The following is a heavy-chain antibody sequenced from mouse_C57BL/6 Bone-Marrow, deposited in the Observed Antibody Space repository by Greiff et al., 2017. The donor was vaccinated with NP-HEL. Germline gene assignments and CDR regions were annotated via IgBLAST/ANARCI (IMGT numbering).Heavy chain of an antibody. V-gene: IGHV5-9*04. CDR1: GFTFSSYT. D-gene: IGHD2-5*01. J-gene: IGHJ3*01. CDR3: ARGYSNYGVPFAY. Sequence: EVKLMESGGGLVKPGGSLKLSCAASGFTFSSYTMSWVRQTPETRLEWVATISGGGGNTYYPVRVKGRFTISRDNTKNTLYLQMSSRRSEDTAVYYCARGYSNYGVPFAYWGQGTLVTVSA. CDR2: ISGGGGNT.